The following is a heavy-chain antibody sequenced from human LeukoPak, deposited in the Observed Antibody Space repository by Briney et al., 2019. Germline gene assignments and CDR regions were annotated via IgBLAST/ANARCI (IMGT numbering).Heavy chain of an antibody. CDR2: IKSKTDGGTT. V-gene: IGHV3-15*01. CDR3: TTDTSIIGVELLLSPFDY. CDR1: GFTFSNAW. D-gene: IGHD3-10*01. J-gene: IGHJ4*02. Sequence: GGSLRLSCAASGFTFSNAWMSWVRQAPGKGLEWVGRIKSKTDGGTTDYAAPVKGRFTISRDDSKNTLYLQMNSLKTEDTAVYYCTTDTSIIGVELLLSPFDYWGQGTLVTVSS.